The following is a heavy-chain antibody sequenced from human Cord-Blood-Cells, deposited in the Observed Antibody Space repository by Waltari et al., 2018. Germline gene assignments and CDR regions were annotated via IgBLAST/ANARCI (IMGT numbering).Heavy chain of an antibody. Sequence: QVQLVQSGAEVKKPGASVKVSCKASGYTFTSYDLNWVRQATGQGLEWMGWMNPNSGNTGYAQKFQGRVTITRNTSISTAYMELSSLRSEDTAVYYCARGLDFWSGYYFDYWGQGTLVTVSS. V-gene: IGHV1-8*03. CDR3: ARGLDFWSGYYFDY. J-gene: IGHJ4*02. CDR2: MNPNSGNT. CDR1: GYTFTSYD. D-gene: IGHD3-3*01.